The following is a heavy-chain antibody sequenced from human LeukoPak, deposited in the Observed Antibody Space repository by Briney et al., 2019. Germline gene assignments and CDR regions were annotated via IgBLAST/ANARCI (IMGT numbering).Heavy chain of an antibody. D-gene: IGHD1-1*01. CDR3: ARSGREATEIDY. CDR1: GFTFSSYS. J-gene: IGHJ4*02. V-gene: IGHV3-30*04. CDR2: VASDGSYK. Sequence: PGGSLRLSCAASGFTFSSYSLHWVRQAPGKGLEWVAHVASDGSYKWYADSVRGRFTISRDNSKNTLFLQMNSLGAEDTGVYYCARSGREATEIDYWGQGTLVTVSS.